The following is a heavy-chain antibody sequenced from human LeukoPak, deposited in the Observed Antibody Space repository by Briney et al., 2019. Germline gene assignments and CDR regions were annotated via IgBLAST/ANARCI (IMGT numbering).Heavy chain of an antibody. CDR2: IIPIFGTA. CDR1: GGTFSSYA. J-gene: IGHJ6*02. V-gene: IGHV1-69*13. Sequence: GASVKVSCKASGGTFSSYAISWVRQAPGQGLEWMGGIIPIFGTANYAQKFQGRVTITADESTSTAYMELSSLRSEDTAVYYCASPIRTVTTSGSPTPTLYYYYGMDVWGQGTTVTVSS. D-gene: IGHD4-17*01. CDR3: ASPIRTVTTSGSPTPTLYYYYGMDV.